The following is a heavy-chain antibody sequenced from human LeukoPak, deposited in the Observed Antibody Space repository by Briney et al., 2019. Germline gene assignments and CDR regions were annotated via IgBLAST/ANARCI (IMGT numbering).Heavy chain of an antibody. Sequence: GGSLRLSCAASGFTFSSYWMHWVRQAPGKGLVWVSRIKSDGSTNYADSVKGRFTISRDNAKNTVSLQMNSLRAEDTGVYYCARAPSEIGGYYPEYFRHWGQGTLVTDSS. CDR1: GFTFSSYW. CDR3: ARAPSEIGGYYPEYFRH. J-gene: IGHJ1*01. CDR2: IKSDGST. D-gene: IGHD3-22*01. V-gene: IGHV3-74*01.